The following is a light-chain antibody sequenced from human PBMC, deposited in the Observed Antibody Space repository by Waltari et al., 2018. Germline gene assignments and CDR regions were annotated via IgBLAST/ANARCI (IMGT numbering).Light chain of an antibody. CDR3: AAWDDRMNGHWV. V-gene: IGLV1-44*01. CDR2: RND. J-gene: IGLJ3*02. Sequence: QSVLTQPPSASDTPGPRFTIPCSGSSSNIEHNVANWYQPPPGKAPKLLIHRNDQRPSGVPDRFSASKSGTSASLAISGLQSEDEADYYCAAWDDRMNGHWVFGGGTKVTVL. CDR1: SSNIEHNV.